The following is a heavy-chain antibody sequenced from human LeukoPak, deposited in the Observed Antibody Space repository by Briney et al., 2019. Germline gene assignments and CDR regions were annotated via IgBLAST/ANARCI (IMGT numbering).Heavy chain of an antibody. D-gene: IGHD1/OR15-1a*01. Sequence: GGSLRLSCATSGFNFDRYTIHWVRQALGKGLEWVSLAGWAGDTTFYSDSVRGRFTISRDSGRKSVYLQMNSLGAEDTALYYCARGWNTTPRSGFDIWGLGTMVTVSS. CDR2: AGWAGDTT. CDR3: ARGWNTTPRSGFDI. V-gene: IGHV3-43*01. J-gene: IGHJ3*02. CDR1: GFNFDRYT.